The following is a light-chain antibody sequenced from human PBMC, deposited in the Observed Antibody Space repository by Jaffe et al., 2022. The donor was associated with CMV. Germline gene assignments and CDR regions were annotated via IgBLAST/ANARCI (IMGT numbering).Light chain of an antibody. CDR2: DVS. CDR3: SSYSNSNTPVV. V-gene: IGLV2-14*03. Sequence: QSALTQPASVSGSPGQSVTISCTGTSSDVGDYKFVSWYQQHPGKAPKLMIYDVSDRPSGVSDRFSGSKSGNTASLTISGLQAEDEADYYCSSYSNSNTPVVFGGGTKLTVL. CDR1: SSDVGDYKF. J-gene: IGLJ2*01.